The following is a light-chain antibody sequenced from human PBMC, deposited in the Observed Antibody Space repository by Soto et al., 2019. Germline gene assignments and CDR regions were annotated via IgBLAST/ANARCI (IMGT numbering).Light chain of an antibody. CDR2: GDS. Sequence: QSVLTQPPSASGTPGQRVTISCSGSRSNIGSNSVSWYHQLPGTAPKLLIYGDSQRPSGVPDRFSGSKSGTSASLAISGLQSEDEADYYCAAWDDSLNGRVFGGGTKVTVL. V-gene: IGLV1-44*01. CDR1: RSNIGSNS. CDR3: AAWDDSLNGRV. J-gene: IGLJ3*02.